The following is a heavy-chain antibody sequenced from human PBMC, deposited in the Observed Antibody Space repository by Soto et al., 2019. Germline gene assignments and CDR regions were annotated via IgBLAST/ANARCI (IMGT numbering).Heavy chain of an antibody. Sequence: QVQLVQSGAEVKKPGSSVKVSCKASGGTFSSYAISWVRQAPGQGLEWMGGIIPIFGTANYAQKFQGRVTITADESTSTAYMELSSLRSEDTAVYYCAKARYFDWLLYCYYGMDVWGQGTTVTVSS. D-gene: IGHD3-9*01. CDR3: AKARYFDWLLYCYYGMDV. CDR1: GGTFSSYA. CDR2: IIPIFGTA. V-gene: IGHV1-69*01. J-gene: IGHJ6*02.